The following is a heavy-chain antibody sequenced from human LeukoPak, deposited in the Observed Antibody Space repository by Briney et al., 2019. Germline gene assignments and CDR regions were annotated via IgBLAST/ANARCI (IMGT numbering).Heavy chain of an antibody. CDR1: GFTVSSNY. Sequence: GGSLRLSCAASGFTVSSNYMSWVRQAPGKGLEWVSVIYSGGSTYYADSVKGRFTISRDNSKNTLYLQMNSLRAEDTAVYYCARDLGAGIRYFDLWGRGTLVTVSS. CDR2: IYSGGST. D-gene: IGHD1-26*01. V-gene: IGHV3-53*01. J-gene: IGHJ2*01. CDR3: ARDLGAGIRYFDL.